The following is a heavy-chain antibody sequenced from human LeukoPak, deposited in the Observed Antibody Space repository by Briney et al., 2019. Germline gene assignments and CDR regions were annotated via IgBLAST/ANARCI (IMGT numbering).Heavy chain of an antibody. CDR3: ARGQGYNYAPFDY. V-gene: IGHV1-69*05. J-gene: IGHJ4*02. Sequence: GSSVKVSCKASGGTFSSYAISWVRQAPGQGLEWMGGIIPIFGTANNAQKSQGRVTITTDESTSTAYMELSSLRSEDTAVYYCARGQGYNYAPFDYWGQGTLVTVSS. D-gene: IGHD5-18*01. CDR2: IIPIFGTA. CDR1: GGTFSSYA.